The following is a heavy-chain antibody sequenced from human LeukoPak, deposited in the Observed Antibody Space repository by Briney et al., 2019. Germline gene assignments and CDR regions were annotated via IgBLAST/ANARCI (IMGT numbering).Heavy chain of an antibody. CDR1: GFTLTDYA. CDR2: MSYDGRNK. CDR3: ARDDCSSSICYGDH. Sequence: GRSLRLSCAVSGFTLTDYAMNWVRQAPGKGLVWVTYMSYDGRNKYYADSVKGRFTISRDSSKNTLYLQMHSLTTDDTAMYYCARDDCSSSICYGDHWGQGTLVTVSS. J-gene: IGHJ4*02. V-gene: IGHV3-30*04. D-gene: IGHD2-15*01.